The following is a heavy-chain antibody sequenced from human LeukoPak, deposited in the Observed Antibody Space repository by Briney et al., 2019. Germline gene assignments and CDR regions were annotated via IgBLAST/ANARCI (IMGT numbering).Heavy chain of an antibody. CDR1: GFTFSSYS. CDR3: ARGDRDLYCSSTSCYPVL. Sequence: GGSLRLSCVASGFTFSSYSMNWVRQAPGKGLEWVSSISSSGSYIYYADSVKGRFTISRDNAKNSLYLQMNSLRAEDTAVYYCARGDRDLYCSSTSCYPVLGGQGTLVTVSS. V-gene: IGHV3-21*01. D-gene: IGHD2-2*01. J-gene: IGHJ4*02. CDR2: ISSSGSYI.